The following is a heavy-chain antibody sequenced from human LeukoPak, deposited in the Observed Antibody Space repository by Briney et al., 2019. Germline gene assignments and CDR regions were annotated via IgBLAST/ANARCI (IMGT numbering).Heavy chain of an antibody. J-gene: IGHJ4*02. D-gene: IGHD6-13*01. V-gene: IGHV1-18*01. CDR3: ARGPIAAAGDY. CDR2: INANNGNT. CDR1: GYTFTNYG. Sequence: GASVKVSCKASGYTFTNYGITWVRQAPGQGLEWMGWINANNGNTNYAQNLQGRVTMTRDTSTSAAYMDLRSLRSDDTAVCYCARGPIAAAGDYWGQGTLVTVSS.